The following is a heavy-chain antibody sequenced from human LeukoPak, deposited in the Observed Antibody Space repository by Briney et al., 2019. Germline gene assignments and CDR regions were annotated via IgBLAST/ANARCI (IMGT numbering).Heavy chain of an antibody. V-gene: IGHV1-2*02. D-gene: IGHD2-2*01. CDR1: GYTFTGYY. Sequence: ASVKVSCRASGYTFTGYYMHWVRQAPGQGLEWMGWINPNSGGTNYAQKFQGRVTMTRDTSISTAYMELSRLRSDDTAVYYCARGSPYCSSTSCYYYYYYYMDVWGKGTTVTVSS. CDR2: INPNSGGT. CDR3: ARGSPYCSSTSCYYYYYYYMDV. J-gene: IGHJ6*03.